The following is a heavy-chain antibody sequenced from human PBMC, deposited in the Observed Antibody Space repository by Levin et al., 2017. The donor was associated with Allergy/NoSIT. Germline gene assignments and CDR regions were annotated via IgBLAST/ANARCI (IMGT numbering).Heavy chain of an antibody. V-gene: IGHV3-23*01. J-gene: IGHJ2*01. CDR3: AKDLGNYGLFYWYFDL. D-gene: IGHD4-23*01. CDR2: ISGSGGST. CDR1: GFTFSSYA. Sequence: PGGSLRLSCAASGFTFSSYAMSWVRQAPRKGLEWVSAISGSGGSTYYADSVKGRFTISRDNSKNTLYLQMNSLRAEDTAVYYCAKDLGNYGLFYWYFDLWGRGTLVTVSS.